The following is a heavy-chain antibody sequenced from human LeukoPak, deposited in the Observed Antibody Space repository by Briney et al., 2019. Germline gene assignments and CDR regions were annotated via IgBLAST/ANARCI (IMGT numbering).Heavy chain of an antibody. CDR1: GFSFRIYS. CDR2: IRAEGAPT. CDR3: VKDGHCRDSICATKIVVAGYLDH. V-gene: IGHV3-23*01. D-gene: IGHD6-19*01. Sequence: GRSLRLSCRASGFSFRIYSMNWVRQAPGKGLEGVSVIRAEGAPTYYADSVKGRFTISRDNSKNMLYLQMNSLRAEDTATYYCVKDGHCRDSICATKIVVAGYLDHWGQGTQVTVSA. J-gene: IGHJ4*02.